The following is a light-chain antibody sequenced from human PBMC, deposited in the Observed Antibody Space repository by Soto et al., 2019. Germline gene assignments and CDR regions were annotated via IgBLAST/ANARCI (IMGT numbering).Light chain of an antibody. CDR1: SSDVGGYNY. CDR3: CSYAGTYSFV. V-gene: IGLV2-11*01. J-gene: IGLJ2*01. Sequence: QSALTQPRSVSGSPGQSVTISCTGTSSDVGGYNYVSWYQQHPSKAPKLIIYDVSKRPSGVPDRFSGSKSGNTASLTISGLQAEDDADYYCCSYAGTYSFVFGGGTKVTVL. CDR2: DVS.